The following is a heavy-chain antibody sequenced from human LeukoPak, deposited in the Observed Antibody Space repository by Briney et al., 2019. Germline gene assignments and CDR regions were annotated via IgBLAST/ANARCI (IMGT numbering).Heavy chain of an antibody. CDR2: INPNSGGT. Sequence: ASVEVSCKASGYTFTGYYMHWVRQAPGQGLEWMGWINPNSGGTNYAQKFQGRVTMTRDTSISTAYMELSRLRSDDTAVYYCARVTWELRLGLDYWGQGTLVTVSS. CDR3: ARVTWELRLGLDY. D-gene: IGHD1-26*01. V-gene: IGHV1-2*02. J-gene: IGHJ4*02. CDR1: GYTFTGYY.